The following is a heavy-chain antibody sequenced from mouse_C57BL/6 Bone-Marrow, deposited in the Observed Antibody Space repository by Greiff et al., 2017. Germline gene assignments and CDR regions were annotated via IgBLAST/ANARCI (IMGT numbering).Heavy chain of an antibody. V-gene: IGHV1-69*01. D-gene: IGHD1-1*01. CDR1: GYTFTSYW. Sequence: VQLQQPGAELVMPGASVKLSCKASGYTFTSYWMHWVKQRPGQGLEWIGEIDPSASYTNYNQKFKGKSTLTVDKSSSTAYMQLSSLTSEDSAVYYCARAYGSSYDWCFDVWGTGTTVTVSS. J-gene: IGHJ1*03. CDR2: IDPSASYT. CDR3: ARAYGSSYDWCFDV.